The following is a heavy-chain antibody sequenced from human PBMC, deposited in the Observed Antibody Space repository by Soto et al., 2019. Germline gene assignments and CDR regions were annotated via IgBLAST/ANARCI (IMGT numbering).Heavy chain of an antibody. D-gene: IGHD6-13*01. J-gene: IGHJ4*02. Sequence: GGSLRLSCEASGFIFNNFWMHWVRQVPGKGLVWVSRIDTSGSSTSYADSVKGRFTISRDNAKNTVSLQMNSLRAEDTGVYYCAKDSWYFDLWSQGSLVTVSS. V-gene: IGHV3-74*01. CDR1: GFIFNNFW. CDR3: AKDSWYFDL. CDR2: IDTSGSST.